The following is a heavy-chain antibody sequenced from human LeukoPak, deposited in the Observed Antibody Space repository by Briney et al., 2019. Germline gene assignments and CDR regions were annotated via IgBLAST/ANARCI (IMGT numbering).Heavy chain of an antibody. D-gene: IGHD5-18*01. J-gene: IGHJ6*02. V-gene: IGHV3-49*04. CDR2: IRSKAYRGTT. Sequence: GGSLRLSCTGSGFTFGDHAMSWVRQAPGKGLGWVGFIRSKAYRGTTEYAASVKGRFSISRDDSASIAYLQMNSLNTEDTAVYYCARGPIQLWIHNAMDVWGQGTTVTVSS. CDR3: ARGPIQLWIHNAMDV. CDR1: GFTFGDHA.